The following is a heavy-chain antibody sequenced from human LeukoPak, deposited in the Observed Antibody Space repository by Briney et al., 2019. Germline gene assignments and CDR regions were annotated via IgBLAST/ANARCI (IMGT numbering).Heavy chain of an antibody. CDR2: IYYSGST. CDR3: GMGGLWFGEYWFDP. D-gene: IGHD3-10*01. V-gene: IGHV4-39*07. Sequence: SETLSLTCTVSGGSISSSSYYWGWIRQPPGKGLEWIGSIYYSGSTYYNPSLKSRVTISVDTSKNQFSLKLSSVTAAGTAVYYCGMGGLWFGEYWFDPWGQGTLVTVSS. CDR1: GGSISSSSYY. J-gene: IGHJ5*02.